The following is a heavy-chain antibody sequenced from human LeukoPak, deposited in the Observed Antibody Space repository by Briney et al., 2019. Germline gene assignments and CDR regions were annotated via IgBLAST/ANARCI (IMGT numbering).Heavy chain of an antibody. Sequence: PGGSLRLSCAASGFTFSSYGMHWVRQAPGKGLEWVAVIWYDENYKYYADSVKGRFTISRDNSKNTLYLQMNSLRAEDTAVYYCARGGYYDSSGYYYVGYFHHWGQGTLVTVSS. CDR2: IWYDENYK. D-gene: IGHD3-22*01. CDR1: GFTFSSYG. J-gene: IGHJ1*01. CDR3: ARGGYYDSSGYYYVGYFHH. V-gene: IGHV3-33*01.